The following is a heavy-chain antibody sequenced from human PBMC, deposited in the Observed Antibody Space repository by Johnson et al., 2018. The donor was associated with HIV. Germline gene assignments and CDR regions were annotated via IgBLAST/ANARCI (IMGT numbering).Heavy chain of an antibody. V-gene: IGHV3-30*18. J-gene: IGHJ3*02. Sequence: VQLVESGGGVVQPGKSMRLSCAASGFTFSSYGMHWVRQAPGKGLEWVAFISYDAYNKYYADSVKGRFTISRDNSKNTLYLQMNSLRAEDTAVYYCAKKGGVYSSSHDAFDIWGQGTMVTVSS. CDR2: ISYDAYNK. CDR1: GFTFSSYG. D-gene: IGHD6-6*01. CDR3: AKKGGVYSSSHDAFDI.